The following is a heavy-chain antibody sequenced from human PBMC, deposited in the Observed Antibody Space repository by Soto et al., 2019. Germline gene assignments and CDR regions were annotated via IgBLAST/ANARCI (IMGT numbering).Heavy chain of an antibody. J-gene: IGHJ4*02. CDR1: GFTFGDHA. V-gene: IGHV3-49*04. Sequence: PGGSLRLSCTTSGFTFGDHAMSWVRQVPGKGLEWVGFIRSKTYGETTEYAASVKGRFTISRDDSKRIAYVQMNSLITEDTAVYYCARDHMFAFDSWGQGTLVTVS. D-gene: IGHD3-10*02. CDR3: ARDHMFAFDS. CDR2: IRSKTYGETT.